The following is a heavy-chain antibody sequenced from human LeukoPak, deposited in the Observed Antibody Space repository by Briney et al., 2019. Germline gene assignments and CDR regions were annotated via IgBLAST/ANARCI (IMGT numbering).Heavy chain of an antibody. CDR2: IYYSGTT. D-gene: IGHD3-22*01. V-gene: IGHV4-59*01. CDR1: GGSITSYY. CDR3: ARHISGYYGSSPIFDY. Sequence: SGTLSLTCTVSGGSITSYYWSWIRLPPGKGLEWLGYIYYSGTTNYNPSLKSRVTISVDTSKNQFSLKLSSVTAADTAVYYCARHISGYYGSSPIFDYWGQGTLVTVSS. J-gene: IGHJ4*02.